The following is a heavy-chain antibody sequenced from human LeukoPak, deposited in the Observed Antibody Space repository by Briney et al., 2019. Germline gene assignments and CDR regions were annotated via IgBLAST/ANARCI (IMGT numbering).Heavy chain of an antibody. Sequence: SETLSLTCTVPGGSISSSSYYWGWIRQPPGKGLEWIGSIYYSGSTYYNPSLKSRVTISVDTSKNQFSLKLSSVTAADTAVYYCARHEFYGSYYFDYWGQGTLVTVSS. V-gene: IGHV4-39*01. CDR1: GGSISSSSYY. D-gene: IGHD1-26*01. CDR2: IYYSGST. J-gene: IGHJ4*02. CDR3: ARHEFYGSYYFDY.